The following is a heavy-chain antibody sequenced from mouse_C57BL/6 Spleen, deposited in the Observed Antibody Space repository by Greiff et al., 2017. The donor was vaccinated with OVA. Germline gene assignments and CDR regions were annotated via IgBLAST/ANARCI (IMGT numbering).Heavy chain of an antibody. CDR2: ISDGGSYT. J-gene: IGHJ3*01. D-gene: IGHD2-4*01. CDR1: GFTFSSYA. V-gene: IGHV5-4*01. Sequence: EVNLVESGGGLVKPGGSLKLSCAASGFTFSSYAMSWVRQTPEKRLEWVATISDGGSYTYYPDNVKGRFTISRDNAKNNLYLQMSHLKSEDTAMYYCARDGYDYDWFAYWGQGTLVTVSA. CDR3: ARDGYDYDWFAY.